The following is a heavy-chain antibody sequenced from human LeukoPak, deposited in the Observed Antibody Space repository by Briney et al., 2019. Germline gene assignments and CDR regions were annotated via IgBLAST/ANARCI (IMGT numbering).Heavy chain of an antibody. J-gene: IGHJ4*02. CDR1: GFTFSSYS. D-gene: IGHD3-16*01. CDR2: ISSSSSTI. Sequence: PGGSLRLSCAASGFTFSSYSMNWVRQAPGKGLEWVSYISSSSSTIYYADSVKGRFTISRDNSKNTLYLQMNSLRAEDTAVYYCARRAGAYPHPYDYWGQGTLVTVSS. V-gene: IGHV3-48*01. CDR3: ARRAGAYPHPYDY.